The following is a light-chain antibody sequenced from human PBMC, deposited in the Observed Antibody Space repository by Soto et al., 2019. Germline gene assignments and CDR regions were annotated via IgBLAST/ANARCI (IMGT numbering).Light chain of an antibody. Sequence: QAVVTQSPSASASLGASVKLTCTLSSGHSSYAIAWHQQQPEKGPRYLMKLNSDGSHSKGDGIPDRFSGSSSGAERYLTISSLQSEDKADYYCQTWGTGIWVFGGGTKLTVL. CDR2: LNSDGSH. V-gene: IGLV4-69*01. J-gene: IGLJ3*02. CDR3: QTWGTGIWV. CDR1: SGHSSYA.